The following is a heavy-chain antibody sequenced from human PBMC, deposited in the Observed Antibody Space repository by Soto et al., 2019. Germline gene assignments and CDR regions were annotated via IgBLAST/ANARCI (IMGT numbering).Heavy chain of an antibody. V-gene: IGHV1-3*01. CDR1: GYTFTSYA. CDR2: INAGNGNT. CDR3: AIAPGSGGMDV. J-gene: IGHJ6*02. Sequence: ASVKVSCXTSGYTFTSYAIHWVRQAPGQRLEWMGWINAGNGNTKYSQKFQGRVTITRDTSASTAYMELSSLRYEDTAVYYCAIAPGSGGMDVWGQGTTVTVSS. D-gene: IGHD3-10*01.